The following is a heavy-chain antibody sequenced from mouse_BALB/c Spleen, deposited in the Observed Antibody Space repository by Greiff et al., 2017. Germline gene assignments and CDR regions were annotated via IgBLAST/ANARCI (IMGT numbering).Heavy chain of an antibody. CDR3: ARGYGSYAMDY. CDR1: GFTFSSYA. V-gene: IGHV5-6-5*01. J-gene: IGHJ4*01. D-gene: IGHD1-1*01. CDR2: ISSGGST. Sequence: EVQGVESGGGLVKPGGSLKLSCAASGFTFSSYAMSWVRQTPEKRLEWVASISSGGSTYYPDSVKGRFTISRDNARNILYLQMSSLRSEDTAMYYCARGYGSYAMDYWGQGTSVTVSS.